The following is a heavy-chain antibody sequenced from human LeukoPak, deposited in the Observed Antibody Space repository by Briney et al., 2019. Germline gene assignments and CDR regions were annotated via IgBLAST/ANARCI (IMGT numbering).Heavy chain of an antibody. CDR3: ARGRAGDYFDY. J-gene: IGHJ4*02. CDR2: INPNSGGT. CDR1: GYTFTGYF. V-gene: IGHV1-2*02. Sequence: ASVKVSCKTSGYTFTGYFIHWVRQAPGQGLEWMGWINPNSGGTSNLQKFQGRVARTRDTSISTAYMDLSRLRSDDTAVYYCARGRAGDYFDYWGQGTLVTVSS.